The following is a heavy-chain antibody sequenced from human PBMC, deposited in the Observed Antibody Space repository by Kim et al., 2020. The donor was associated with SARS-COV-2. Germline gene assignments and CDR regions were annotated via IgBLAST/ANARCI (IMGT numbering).Heavy chain of an antibody. V-gene: IGHV3-33*01. CDR2: IWYDGSNK. Sequence: GGSLRLSCAASGFTFSSYGMHWVRQAPGKGLEWVAVIWYDGSNKYYADSVKGRFTISRDNSKNTLYLQMNSLRAEDTAVYYCARDTPYDSSGYGDYWGQGTLLTVPS. CDR3: ARDTPYDSSGYGDY. J-gene: IGHJ4*02. CDR1: GFTFSSYG. D-gene: IGHD3-22*01.